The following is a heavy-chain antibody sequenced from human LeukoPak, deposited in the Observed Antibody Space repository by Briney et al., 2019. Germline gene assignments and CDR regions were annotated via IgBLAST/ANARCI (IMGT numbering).Heavy chain of an antibody. J-gene: IGHJ4*02. CDR3: VRESSDYQFAGV. D-gene: IGHD4-11*01. Sequence: GGSLRLSCAASGFTFNTYSMSWVRQAPGKGLKWISYISSTSNTIYYADSVKGRFTVSRDNAKNSLHLHMNSLRAEDTAVYYCVRESSDYQFAGVWGQGTWSPSPQ. CDR2: ISSTSNTI. V-gene: IGHV3-48*01. CDR1: GFTFNTYS.